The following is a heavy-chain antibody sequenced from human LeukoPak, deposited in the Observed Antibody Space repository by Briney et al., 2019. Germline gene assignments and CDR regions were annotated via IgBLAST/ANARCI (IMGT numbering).Heavy chain of an antibody. CDR1: GGSISIYY. D-gene: IGHD6-19*01. J-gene: IGHJ5*02. CDR3: ARGMSSGWSYWFDP. CDR2: IYYSGST. Sequence: PSETLSLTCTVSGGSISIYYWSWIRPPPGKGLEWIGCIYYSGSTNYNPSLKSRVTISVDTSKNQFSLKLSSVTAADTAVYYCARGMSSGWSYWFDPWGQGTLVTVSS. V-gene: IGHV4-59*01.